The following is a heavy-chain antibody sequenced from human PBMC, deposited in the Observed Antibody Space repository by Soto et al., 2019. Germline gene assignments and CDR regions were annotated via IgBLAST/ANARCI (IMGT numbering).Heavy chain of an antibody. D-gene: IGHD3-3*01. CDR1: GFSLTTSGVG. V-gene: IGHV2-5*02. J-gene: IGHJ6*02. CDR3: APRRAIFGVVYGMDV. Sequence: QITLKESGPTLVKPTQTLTLTCTFSGFSLTTSGVGVGWIRQPPGKALEWLALIYWDDDKRYSPSLESRRTIPKDTSKNQGGLTMTHMDPVDTGTYYCAPRRAIFGVVYGMDVWGQGTTVTVSS. CDR2: IYWDDDK.